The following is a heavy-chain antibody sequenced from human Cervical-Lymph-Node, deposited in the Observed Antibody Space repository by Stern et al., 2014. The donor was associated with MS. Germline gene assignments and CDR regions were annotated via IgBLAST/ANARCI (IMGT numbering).Heavy chain of an antibody. Sequence: EVQLVQSGGGLVQPGESLRLSCAVSGFTFSNYWMTWVRQAPGKGLEWVASIKTDGSAKSYVAPVTGRFTISRDNAKNSLYLQMNSLRAEDTAVYYCARAVRELGTWGQGTLVTVSS. CDR1: GFTFSNYW. V-gene: IGHV3-7*01. CDR2: IKTDGSAK. J-gene: IGHJ5*02. CDR3: ARAVRELGT. D-gene: IGHD1-7*01.